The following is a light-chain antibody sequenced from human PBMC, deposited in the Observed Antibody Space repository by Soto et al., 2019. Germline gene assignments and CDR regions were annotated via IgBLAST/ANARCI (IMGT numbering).Light chain of an antibody. V-gene: IGLV2-23*02. Sequence: QSALTQPASVSGSPGQSITLSCTGTSGDVESYNLVSWYQQHPGKAPKLMIFEVDKRPSGISDRFSGSKSGYTASLTISGLQPEDEAHYYSCSFSSADLSVVFGGGTNVTVL. CDR2: EVD. CDR3: CSFSSADLSVV. J-gene: IGLJ2*01. CDR1: SGDVESYNL.